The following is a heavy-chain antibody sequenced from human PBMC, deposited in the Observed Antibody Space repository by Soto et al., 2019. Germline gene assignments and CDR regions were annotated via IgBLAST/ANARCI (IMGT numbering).Heavy chain of an antibody. J-gene: IGHJ6*03. CDR3: AKGGPIHMAV. CDR1: GFTFSNYW. D-gene: IGHD2-21*01. V-gene: IGHV3-74*01. CDR2: IDIDGMST. Sequence: PGGSLRLSCAASGFTFSNYWMHWVRQAPGKGLVWVARIDIDGMSTTYADSVRGRFTVSGDNAKNTLYLQMNLLRAEDTAMYYCAKGGPIHMAVWGKGTSVTVSS.